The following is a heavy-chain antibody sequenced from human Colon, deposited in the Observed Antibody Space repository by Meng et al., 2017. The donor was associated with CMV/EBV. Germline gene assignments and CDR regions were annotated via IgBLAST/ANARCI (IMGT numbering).Heavy chain of an antibody. CDR2: VYISGNT. J-gene: IGHJ4*02. D-gene: IGHD3-10*01. Sequence: QVQVREPGPGLVKPSETLSLTCTVSGASITSYYWSWIRQPAGKGLEWIGRVYISGNTNYNPSLKSRVTMSKDTSKNQLSLNIRSVTAADTAVYYCARDSNLSGLAYWGQGTLVTVSS. CDR1: GASITSYY. CDR3: ARDSNLSGLAY. V-gene: IGHV4-4*07.